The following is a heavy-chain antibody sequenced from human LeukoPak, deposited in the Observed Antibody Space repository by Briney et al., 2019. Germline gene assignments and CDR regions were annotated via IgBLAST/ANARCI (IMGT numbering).Heavy chain of an antibody. J-gene: IGHJ5*02. D-gene: IGHD3-10*01. CDR3: ARESFGDGSRFDP. Sequence: GGSLRLSCAASGFTFSSYSMNWVRQAPGKGLEWVSSISSSSSYIYYADSVKGRFTISRDNAKNSLYLQMNSLRAEDTAVYYCARESFGDGSRFDPWGQGTLVTVSS. V-gene: IGHV3-21*01. CDR1: GFTFSSYS. CDR2: ISSSSSYI.